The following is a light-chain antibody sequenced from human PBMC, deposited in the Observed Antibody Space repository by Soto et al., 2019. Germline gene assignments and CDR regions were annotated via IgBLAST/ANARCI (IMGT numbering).Light chain of an antibody. V-gene: IGKV3-20*01. CDR2: GAS. CDR1: QSVRSSY. CDR3: QQYGSSPGYT. J-gene: IGKJ2*01. Sequence: EIVLTQSPDTLSLSPGDRATLSCRASQSVRSSYLAWYQQRPGQAPRLLIYGASSRATGSPDRFSGDGSGTDFTLTISRLEPEDFAVYYCQQYGSSPGYTFGQGTKLEIK.